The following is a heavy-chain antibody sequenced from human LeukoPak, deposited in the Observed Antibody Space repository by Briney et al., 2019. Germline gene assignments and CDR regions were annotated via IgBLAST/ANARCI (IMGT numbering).Heavy chain of an antibody. CDR3: ARGSTTGTTSYFDP. V-gene: IGHV4-38-2*02. CDR1: GFSISSGYY. CDR2: IYHSGST. D-gene: IGHD1-1*01. J-gene: IGHJ5*02. Sequence: SETLSLTCTVSGFSISSGYYWGWFRQPPGKGLEWIGSIYHSGSTYYNLSFKSRVTISLNTSRNYFSLKLNSVTAADTAVYYCARGSTTGTTSYFDPWGQGTLVTVSS.